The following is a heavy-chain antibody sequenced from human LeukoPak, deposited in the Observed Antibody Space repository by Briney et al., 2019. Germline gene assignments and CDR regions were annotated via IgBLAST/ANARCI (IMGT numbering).Heavy chain of an antibody. CDR1: GSSFTSCW. CDR2: IAHSDSYT. D-gene: IGHD6-19*01. Sequence: GESLRISCKGSGSSFTSCWISWVRQMPGKGLAWVGRIAHSDSYTNYSPSFQGHVTISADKSISTAYLQWSSLKASDTAMYYCASSIAVAGTNTVDYWGQGTLVTVSS. J-gene: IGHJ4*02. V-gene: IGHV5-10-1*01. CDR3: ASSIAVAGTNTVDY.